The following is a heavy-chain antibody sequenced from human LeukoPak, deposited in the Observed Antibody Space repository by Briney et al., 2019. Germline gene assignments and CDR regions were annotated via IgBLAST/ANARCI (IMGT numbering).Heavy chain of an antibody. CDR3: AGLREPGFHFDY. CDR2: IYPGDSDI. V-gene: IGHV5-51*01. J-gene: IGHJ4*02. CDR1: GYSFSNYW. D-gene: IGHD1-14*01. Sequence: GESLKISCQGSGYSFSNYWIVWVRQMSGKGLEWMGIIYPGDSDIKYSPSFQGQVTVSADKSTSTAYLQWSSLKASDTAMYYCAGLREPGFHFDYWGQGTLVTVSS.